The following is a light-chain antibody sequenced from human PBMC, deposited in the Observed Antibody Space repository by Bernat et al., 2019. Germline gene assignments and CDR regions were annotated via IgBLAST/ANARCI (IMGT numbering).Light chain of an antibody. CDR1: QSVTSSY. V-gene: IGKV3-20*01. J-gene: IGKJ4*01. CDR2: GAS. CDR3: QHYGSSPLT. Sequence: EIVLTQSPGTLSLSLGERATLSCRASQSVTSSYLAWYQQKPGQAPRFLIFGASSRAAGIPDRFSGSGSGTDFTLTISRLEPEDFAVYYCQHYGSSPLTFGGGNKVEIK.